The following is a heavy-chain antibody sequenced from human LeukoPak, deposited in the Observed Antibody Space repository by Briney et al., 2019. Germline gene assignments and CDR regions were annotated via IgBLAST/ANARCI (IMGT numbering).Heavy chain of an antibody. CDR1: GGSISSSPYY. CDR3: ARQRADYFYHYLDV. CDR2: GYYGGNT. V-gene: IGHV4-39*01. Sequence: PSETLSLTCTVSGGSISSSPYYWDWVRQPPGKEPEWIGNGYYGGNTFYNSSLESRVTISVDMSKNQFSLKLSSLTAADTAVYYCARQRADYFYHYLDVWGKGTSVTVSS. J-gene: IGHJ6*03.